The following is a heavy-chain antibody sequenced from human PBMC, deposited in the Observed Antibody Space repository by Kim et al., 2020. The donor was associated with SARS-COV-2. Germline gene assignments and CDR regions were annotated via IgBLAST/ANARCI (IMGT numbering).Heavy chain of an antibody. Sequence: SVKVSCKASGGTFSSYAISWVRQAPGQGLEWMGRIIPILGIANYAQKFQGRVTITADKSTSTAYMELSSLRSEDTAVYYCAILEGTTWIQLWNNWFDPWGQGTLVTVSS. CDR2: IIPILGIA. D-gene: IGHD5-18*01. CDR1: GGTFSSYA. J-gene: IGHJ5*02. CDR3: AILEGTTWIQLWNNWFDP. V-gene: IGHV1-69*04.